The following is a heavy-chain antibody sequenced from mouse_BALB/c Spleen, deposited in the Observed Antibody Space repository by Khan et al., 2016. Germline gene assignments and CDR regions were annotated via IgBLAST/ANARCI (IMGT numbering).Heavy chain of an antibody. V-gene: IGHV1-7*01. CDR1: GYTFTSYW. D-gene: IGHD1-1*01. J-gene: IGHJ3*01. CDR3: ARRCYFAY. Sequence: QVQLKQSGAELAKPGASVKMSCKASGYTFTSYWMHWVKQRPGQGLEWIGYINPSTGYPEYNQKFKERATLTADKSSSTAYMQLSSLTSENSAVYYCARRCYFAYWGQGTLVTVSA. CDR2: INPSTGYP.